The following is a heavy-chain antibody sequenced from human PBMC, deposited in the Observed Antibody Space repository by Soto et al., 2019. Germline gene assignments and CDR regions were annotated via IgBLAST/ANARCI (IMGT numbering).Heavy chain of an antibody. J-gene: IGHJ6*02. V-gene: IGHV4-31*03. CDR2: IYYSGST. D-gene: IGHD3-10*01. CDR1: GGSISSGGYY. CDR3: ARYGSGSYYYYGMDV. Sequence: SETLSLTCTVSGGSISSGGYYWSWIRQHPGKGLEWIGYIYYSGSTYYNPSLKSRVTISVDTSKNQFSLKLSSVTAADTAVYYCARYGSGSYYYYGMDVWGQGTTVTVSS.